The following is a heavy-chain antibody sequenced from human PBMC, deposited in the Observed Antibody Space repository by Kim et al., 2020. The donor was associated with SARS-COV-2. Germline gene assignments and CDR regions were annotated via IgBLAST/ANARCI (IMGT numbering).Heavy chain of an antibody. CDR3: ARQISSGWYPGYFDL. Sequence: PSFQGQVTISADKSISTAYLQWSSLKASDTAMYYCARQISSGWYPGYFDLWGRGTLVTVSS. J-gene: IGHJ2*01. D-gene: IGHD6-19*01. V-gene: IGHV5-51*01.